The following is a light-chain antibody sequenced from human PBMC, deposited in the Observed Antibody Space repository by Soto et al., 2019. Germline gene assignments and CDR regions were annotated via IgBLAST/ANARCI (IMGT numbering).Light chain of an antibody. CDR1: SSDIGGYYY. CDR2: QVT. V-gene: IGLV2-14*01. CDR3: TSYSSSDIFYV. Sequence: ALTQPASVSGSPGQSITISCTGTSSDIGGYYYVSWYQHHPGRAPKLLIYQVTSRPSGVSNRFSGSKSGNTASLTISGLQADDEADYFCTSYSSSDIFYVFGAGTKVTVL. J-gene: IGLJ1*01.